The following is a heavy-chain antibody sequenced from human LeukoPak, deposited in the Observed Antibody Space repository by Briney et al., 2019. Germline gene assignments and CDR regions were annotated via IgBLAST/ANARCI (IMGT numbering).Heavy chain of an antibody. J-gene: IGHJ4*02. CDR3: ARDITDSLLLWFGEPQTFDY. V-gene: IGHV1-2*02. CDR2: INPNSGGT. CDR1: GYTFTGYY. D-gene: IGHD3-10*01. Sequence: GASVKVSCKASGYTFTGYYMHWVRQAPGQGLEWMGWINPNSGGTNYAQKFQGRVTMTRDTSISTAYMELSRLRSDDTAVYYCARDITDSLLLWFGEPQTFDYWGQGTLVTVSS.